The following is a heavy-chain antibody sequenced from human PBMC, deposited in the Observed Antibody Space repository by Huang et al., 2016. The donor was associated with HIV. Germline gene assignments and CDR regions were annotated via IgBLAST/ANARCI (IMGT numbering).Heavy chain of an antibody. J-gene: IGHJ3*02. CDR2: IYQSGTA. V-gene: IGHV4-30-2*01. CDR1: GGSIISSGYS. CDR3: ARDLYSSGWHAFDT. D-gene: IGHD6-19*01. Sequence: QLQLQESGSRLVRPSETLSLTCAVSGGSIISSGYSWSWIRQPPGKGLEWIGYIYQSGTASYNPSLKIRVTMSVDTSKDRFSLKLTSVTAADTAVYYCARDLYSSGWHAFDTWGQGTMVTVSS.